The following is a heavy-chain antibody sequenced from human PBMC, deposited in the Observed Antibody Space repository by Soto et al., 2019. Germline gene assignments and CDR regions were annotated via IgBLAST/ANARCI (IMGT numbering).Heavy chain of an antibody. CDR1: GGSISSYY. J-gene: IGHJ6*03. CDR3: ARGAFYYYYYMDV. V-gene: IGHV4-59*01. CDR2: IYYSGST. Sequence: SETLSLTCTVSGGSISSYYWSWIRQPPGKGLEWIGYIYYSGSTNYNPSLKSRVTISVDTSKNQFSLKLSSVTAADTAVYYCARGAFYYYYYMDVWGKGTTVTVSS.